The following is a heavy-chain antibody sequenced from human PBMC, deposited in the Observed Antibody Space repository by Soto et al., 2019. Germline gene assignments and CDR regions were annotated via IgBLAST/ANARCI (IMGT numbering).Heavy chain of an antibody. Sequence: PGGSLRLSCAASGFTFDTYWMNWVRQAPGRGLEWVSHINDRSSAIYYADSVKGRFTISRGNAKNSVFLQINSLRDEDTAVYYCARDRRWAIDYWGQGTLVTVSS. CDR1: GFTFDTYW. CDR2: INDRSSAI. V-gene: IGHV3-48*02. D-gene: IGHD6-13*01. CDR3: ARDRRWAIDY. J-gene: IGHJ4*02.